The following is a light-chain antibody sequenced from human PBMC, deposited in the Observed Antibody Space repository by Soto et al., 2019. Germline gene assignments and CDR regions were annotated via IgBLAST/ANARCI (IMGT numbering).Light chain of an antibody. V-gene: IGKV3-20*01. CDR2: GAS. J-gene: IGKJ5*01. Sequence: EIVLTQSPVTPSLSPGERATLSCRASQSVSSSYLAWYQQKPGQAPRLLIYGASSRATGIPDRFSGSGSGTDFTLTISRLEPEDFAVYFCQQYGSSAITFGQGTRLEIK. CDR3: QQYGSSAIT. CDR1: QSVSSSY.